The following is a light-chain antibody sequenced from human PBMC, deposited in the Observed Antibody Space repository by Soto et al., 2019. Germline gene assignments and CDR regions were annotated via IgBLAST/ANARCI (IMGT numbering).Light chain of an antibody. CDR3: QQYYSYPLT. Sequence: AIQMTQSPSSLSASTGDRVTITCRASQGISSYLAWYQQKPGKAPKLLIYAASTLQSGVPSRFSGSGSGTDFTLTISCLQSEDFATYYCQQYYSYPLTFGGGTKVDI. CDR2: AAS. V-gene: IGKV1-8*01. J-gene: IGKJ4*01. CDR1: QGISSY.